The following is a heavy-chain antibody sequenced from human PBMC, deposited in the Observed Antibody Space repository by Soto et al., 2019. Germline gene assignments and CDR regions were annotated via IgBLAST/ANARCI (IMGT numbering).Heavy chain of an antibody. CDR3: ASPTVVVVAATDDAFDI. V-gene: IGHV4-39*01. D-gene: IGHD2-15*01. CDR1: GGSISSSSYY. CDR2: SYYSGST. J-gene: IGHJ3*02. Sequence: QLQLQESGPGLVKPSETLSLTCTVSGGSISSSSYYWGWIRQPPGKGLEWIGSSYYSGSTYYNPSLKSRVTISVDTSKNQFSLKLSSVTAADTAVYYCASPTVVVVAATDDAFDIWGQGTMVTVSS.